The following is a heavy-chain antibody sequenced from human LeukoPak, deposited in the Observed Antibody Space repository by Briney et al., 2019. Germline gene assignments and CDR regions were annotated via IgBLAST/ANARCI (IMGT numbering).Heavy chain of an antibody. CDR1: GFGFSNYW. CDR2: IKSDGSGI. V-gene: IGHV3-74*03. J-gene: IGHJ4*02. CDR3: VRGQTIDY. Sequence: PGGSLTLSCITSGFGFSNYWMYWVRQAPGKGLEWVSRIKSDGSGITYSDAVEGRFTISRDDFKNTLYPQMNSLRDEYTAVYYCVRGQTIDYWGQGTLVTVSS. D-gene: IGHD3-3*01.